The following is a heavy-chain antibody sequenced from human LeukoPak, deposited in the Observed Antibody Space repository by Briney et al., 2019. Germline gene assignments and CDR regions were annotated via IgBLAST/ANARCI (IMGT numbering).Heavy chain of an antibody. Sequence: GGSLGLSCAASGFTFSSYAMSWVRQAPGKGLEWVSAISGSGGSTYYADSVKGRFTISRDNSKNTLYLQMNSLRAEDTAVYYCAKDHDSSGWYYFDYWGQGTLVTVSS. J-gene: IGHJ4*02. CDR2: ISGSGGST. CDR1: GFTFSSYA. CDR3: AKDHDSSGWYYFDY. V-gene: IGHV3-23*01. D-gene: IGHD6-19*01.